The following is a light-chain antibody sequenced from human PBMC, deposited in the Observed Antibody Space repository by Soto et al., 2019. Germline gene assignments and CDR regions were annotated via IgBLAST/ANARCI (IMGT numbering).Light chain of an antibody. CDR2: QTS. Sequence: IVLTQSRAARCSFPCYGVTLSWRASQYINTRLAWYQHRPGQAPRLLIYQTSIRAAGIPARFSASGSGTDFTLTISDVQPEDFALYYCHQRQSWPRTFGQGTKVDIK. CDR3: HQRQSWPRT. V-gene: IGKV3-11*01. J-gene: IGKJ1*01. CDR1: QYINTR.